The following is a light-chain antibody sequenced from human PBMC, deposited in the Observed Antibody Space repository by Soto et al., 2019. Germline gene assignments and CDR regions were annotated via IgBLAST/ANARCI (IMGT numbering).Light chain of an antibody. CDR2: DAS. Sequence: EIVLTQSPATLSLSPGERATLSCRASQSVSSYLAWYQQKPGQAPRLLIYDASNMANGIPARFSGSGSGTDFTLTISILEPEDFADYYCQQRSNWPVTFGQGTKLEIK. J-gene: IGKJ2*01. CDR1: QSVSSY. CDR3: QQRSNWPVT. V-gene: IGKV3-11*01.